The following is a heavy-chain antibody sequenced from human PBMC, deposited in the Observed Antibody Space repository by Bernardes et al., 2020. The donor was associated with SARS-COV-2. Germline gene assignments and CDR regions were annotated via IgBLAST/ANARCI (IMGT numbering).Heavy chain of an antibody. CDR1: GYTLTALS. CDR2: FDPEDGET. J-gene: IGHJ4*02. CDR3: AVTGYSSGWYSFLFDY. V-gene: IGHV1-24*01. D-gene: IGHD6-19*01. Sequence: APVKDSCKVSGYTLTALSMHWVRQAPGQGLEWMGGFDPEDGETIYAQKFQGRVTMTEDTSTDTAYMELSSLRSEDTAVYYCAVTGYSSGWYSFLFDYWGQGTLVTVSS.